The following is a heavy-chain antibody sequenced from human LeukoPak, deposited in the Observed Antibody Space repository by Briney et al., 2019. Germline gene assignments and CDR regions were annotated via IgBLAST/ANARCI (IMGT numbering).Heavy chain of an antibody. Sequence: SETLSLTCTVSGGSISSYYWSWIRQPPGKGLEWIWYIYTSGSTTYNPSPKSRVTISVDTSKTQFSLKLRSVTAADTAVYYCARHRMYYDSSGYYWFDPWGQGTLVTVSS. V-gene: IGHV4-4*09. D-gene: IGHD3-22*01. CDR2: IYTSGST. CDR3: ARHRMYYDSSGYYWFDP. CDR1: GGSISSYY. J-gene: IGHJ5*02.